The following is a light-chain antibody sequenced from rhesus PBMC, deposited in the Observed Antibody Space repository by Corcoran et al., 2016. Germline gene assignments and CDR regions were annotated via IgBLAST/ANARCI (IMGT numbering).Light chain of an antibody. CDR3: QQYSSRPLT. V-gene: IGKV1-22*01. Sequence: DIQMTQSPSSLSASVGDTVTITCRASQGISSWLAWYQQKPGKAPKLLIHKASILQSGVPSRFSGSGSGTYFTLTINSLQSEDIATYCCQQYSSRPLTFGEGAKVEVE. CDR1: QGISSW. J-gene: IGKJ4*01. CDR2: KAS.